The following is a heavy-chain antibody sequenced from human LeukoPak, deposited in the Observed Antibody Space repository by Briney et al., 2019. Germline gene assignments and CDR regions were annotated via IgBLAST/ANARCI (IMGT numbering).Heavy chain of an antibody. CDR1: GFTFDDYG. D-gene: IGHD6-19*01. Sequence: GGSLRLSCAASGFTFDDYGMSWVRQAPGKGLEWVSGINWNGGSTGYADSVKGRFTISRDNAKNSLYLQMNSLRAEDTALYYCARGRRIAVAHPFDYWGQGTLVTVSS. J-gene: IGHJ4*02. CDR3: ARGRRIAVAHPFDY. CDR2: INWNGGST. V-gene: IGHV3-20*04.